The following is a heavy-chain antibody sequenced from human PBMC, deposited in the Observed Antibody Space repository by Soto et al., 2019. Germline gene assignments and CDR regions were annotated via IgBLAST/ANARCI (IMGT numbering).Heavy chain of an antibody. CDR3: ARETSEVVVAALDY. D-gene: IGHD2-15*01. J-gene: IGHJ4*02. CDR1: GYTFTSYY. Sequence: QVQLVQSGAEVKKPGASVKVSCKASGYTFTSYYMHWVRQAPGQGLEWMGIINPSGGSTSYAQKFQGRVTXXRXTXXSTVYMELSSLRSEDTAVYYCARETSEVVVAALDYWGQGTLVTVSS. V-gene: IGHV1-46*03. CDR2: INPSGGST.